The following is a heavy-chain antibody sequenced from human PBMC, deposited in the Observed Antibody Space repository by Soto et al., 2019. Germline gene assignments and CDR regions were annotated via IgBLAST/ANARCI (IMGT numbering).Heavy chain of an antibody. D-gene: IGHD3-10*01. Sequence: GASLRLSCAASGFTLSSYGMHWVPQAPGKGLEWVAVIPYDGSNKYYADSVTGRFTISRDTSKNTLYLQMTILRAESTAVDYCAKDFPSVLLWFGESYFDYGGQGTLVTVPS. CDR1: GFTLSSYG. CDR2: IPYDGSNK. J-gene: IGHJ4*02. V-gene: IGHV3-30*18. CDR3: AKDFPSVLLWFGESYFDY.